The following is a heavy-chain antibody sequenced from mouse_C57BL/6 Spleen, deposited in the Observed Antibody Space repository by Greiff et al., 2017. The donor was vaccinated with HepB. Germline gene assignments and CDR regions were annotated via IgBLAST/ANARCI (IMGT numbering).Heavy chain of an antibody. CDR2: IDPETGGT. CDR1: GYTFTDYE. J-gene: IGHJ1*03. D-gene: IGHD1-1*02. V-gene: IGHV1-15*01. CDR3: TSCGKAWRYFDV. Sequence: QVQLQQSGAELVRPGASVTLSCKASGYTFTDYEMHWVKQTPVHGLEWIGAIDPETGGTAYNQKFKGKAKLTADKSSSTAYMELRSLTSEDSAVYYCTSCGKAWRYFDVWGTGTTVTVSS.